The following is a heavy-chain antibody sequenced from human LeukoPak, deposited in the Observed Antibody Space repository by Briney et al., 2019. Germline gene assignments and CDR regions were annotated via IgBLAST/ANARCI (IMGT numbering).Heavy chain of an antibody. D-gene: IGHD2-15*01. V-gene: IGHV3-30-3*01. Sequence: GGSLRLSCAASGFTFSSYAMHWVRQAPGKGLEWVAVISYDGSNKYYADSVKGRFTISRDNSKNTLYLQMNSLRAEATAVYYCARDRPSLGYCSGGSCYSPAGMDVWGQGTTVTVSS. J-gene: IGHJ6*02. CDR1: GFTFSSYA. CDR2: ISYDGSNK. CDR3: ARDRPSLGYCSGGSCYSPAGMDV.